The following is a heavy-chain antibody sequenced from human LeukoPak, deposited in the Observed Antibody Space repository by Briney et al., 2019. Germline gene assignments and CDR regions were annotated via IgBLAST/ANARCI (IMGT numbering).Heavy chain of an antibody. CDR1: GGSFSGYY. Sequence: SETLSLTCAVYGGSFSGYYWTWIRQPPGKGLEWIGEINHGGSTNYNPSLKSRVTISVDTSKKQFSLKLSSVTAADTAVYYCARGRGKSCSGGSCHDDYWGQGTLVTVSS. J-gene: IGHJ4*02. CDR2: INHGGST. V-gene: IGHV4-34*01. CDR3: ARGRGKSCSGGSCHDDY. D-gene: IGHD2-15*01.